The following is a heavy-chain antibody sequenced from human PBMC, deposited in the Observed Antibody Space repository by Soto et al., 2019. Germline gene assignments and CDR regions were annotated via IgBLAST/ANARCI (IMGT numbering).Heavy chain of an antibody. CDR1: RDTFTGYY. Sequence: QVHLVQSGAEVKKPGASVKVSCKASRDTFTGYYMHWVRQAPGQGLEWMGWINPNSGGPNYAQKFQGRVTMTRDTSISTVYMELSRLRSDHTAVYYCARARIPDAFDIWGQGTMVTVSS. V-gene: IGHV1-2*02. CDR3: ARARIPDAFDI. CDR2: INPNSGGP. J-gene: IGHJ3*02.